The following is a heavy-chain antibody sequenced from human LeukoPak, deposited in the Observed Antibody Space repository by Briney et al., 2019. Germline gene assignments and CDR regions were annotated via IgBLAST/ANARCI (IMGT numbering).Heavy chain of an antibody. J-gene: IGHJ4*02. CDR3: ARKWYSGCYGTNY. D-gene: IGHD1-26*01. Sequence: SETLSLSCAVYGGTFSGYYWSWIRQPPGKGLEWIGEINHNGSTNYNPSLKSRVTISVDTSKNQFSLKLSSVTAADTAVYYCARKWYSGCYGTNYWGQGTLVTVSS. CDR2: INHNGST. V-gene: IGHV4-34*01. CDR1: GGTFSGYY.